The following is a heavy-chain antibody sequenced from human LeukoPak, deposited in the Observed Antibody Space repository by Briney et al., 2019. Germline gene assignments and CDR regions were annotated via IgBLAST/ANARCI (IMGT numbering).Heavy chain of an antibody. Sequence: PSETLSLTCTVSGGSISSSSYYWGWIRQPPGKGLEWIGSIYYSGSTYYNPSLKSRVTISIDTSNSHFSLKLSSVTVADTAVYYCARQDFGSGILPGYWGQGTPVTVSS. D-gene: IGHD3-10*01. CDR2: IYYSGST. CDR1: GGSISSSSYY. J-gene: IGHJ4*02. CDR3: ARQDFGSGILPGY. V-gene: IGHV4-39*01.